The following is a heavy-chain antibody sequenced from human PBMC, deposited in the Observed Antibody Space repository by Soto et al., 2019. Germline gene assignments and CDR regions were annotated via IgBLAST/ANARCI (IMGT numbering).Heavy chain of an antibody. Sequence: EVQLLESGGGLAQPGGSLRLSCAASAFTFSSYAMSWVRQAPGKGLEWVSAVSGSGDSTYYADSVKGRFTISRDNSKNTLYLQMNSLRAEDTAVYYCATGRASDCPGCTQDYWVQGTLVTVSS. J-gene: IGHJ4*02. V-gene: IGHV3-23*01. CDR1: AFTFSSYA. D-gene: IGHD2-21*02. CDR3: ATGRASDCPGCTQDY. CDR2: VSGSGDST.